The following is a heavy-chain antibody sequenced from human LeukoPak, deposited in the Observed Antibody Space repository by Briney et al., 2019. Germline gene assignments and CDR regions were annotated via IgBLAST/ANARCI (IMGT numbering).Heavy chain of an antibody. CDR2: ISSSSSTI. V-gene: IGHV3-48*02. D-gene: IGHD1-14*01. J-gene: IGHJ5*02. CDR1: GFTFSSYS. CDR3: ARWRAGSQFDL. Sequence: PGGSLRLSCAASGFTFSSYSMIWARQAPGQGLEWVSYISSSSSTIYYADSVKGRITISRDNAKNSLYLQMNCLRDEDTAMYYCARWRAGSQFDLWGQGTLVTVSS.